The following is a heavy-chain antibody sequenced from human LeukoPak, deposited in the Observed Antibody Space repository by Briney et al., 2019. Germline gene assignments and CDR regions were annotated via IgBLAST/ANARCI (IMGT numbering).Heavy chain of an antibody. Sequence: PSETLSLTCAVYGGSFSGYYWSWIRQPPGKGMEWVGEINHSGSTNYNPSLKRRVTISVDTSKTQFSLKLSSVTAADTAVYYCARGSRRAYSSSWYYYWGQGTLVTVSS. CDR1: GGSFSGYY. V-gene: IGHV4-34*01. D-gene: IGHD6-13*01. CDR3: ARGSRRAYSSSWYYY. J-gene: IGHJ4*02. CDR2: INHSGST.